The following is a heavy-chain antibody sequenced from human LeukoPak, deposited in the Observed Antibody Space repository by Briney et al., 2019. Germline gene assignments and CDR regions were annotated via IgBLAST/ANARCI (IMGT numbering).Heavy chain of an antibody. J-gene: IGHJ3*02. Sequence: GGSLRLSCAASGFTFSSYTMNWVRQAPGKGLGWVSSISSSSSYIYYADSLRGRFTISRDNAKNSLYLQMNSLTAEDTAMYYCAREGSDAFDIWGQGTMVTVSS. CDR3: AREGSDAFDI. CDR1: GFTFSSYT. CDR2: ISSSSSYI. V-gene: IGHV3-21*01.